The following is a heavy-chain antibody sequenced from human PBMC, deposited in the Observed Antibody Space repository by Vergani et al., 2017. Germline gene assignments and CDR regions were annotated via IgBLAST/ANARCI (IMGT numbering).Heavy chain of an antibody. V-gene: IGHV3-21*06. CDR3: ARDRPGQPPFYDYIWGSYRSEGY. CDR1: GFTFSSYT. CDR2: ISSSSIYI. Sequence: EVQLVESGGGLVKPGGSLRLSCAASGFTFSSYTMNWVRQAPGKGLEWVSSISSSSIYIYYADSVKGRFTISRDNAKNSMYLQMNSLRAEDTAVYYWARDRPGQPPFYDYIWGSYRSEGYWGQGTLVTVSS. J-gene: IGHJ4*02. D-gene: IGHD3-16*02.